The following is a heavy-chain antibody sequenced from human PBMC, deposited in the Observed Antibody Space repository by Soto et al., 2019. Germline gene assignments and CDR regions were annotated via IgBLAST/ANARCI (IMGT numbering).Heavy chain of an antibody. CDR2: IYYSGST. CDR3: ARVPGYSYATNYFDY. J-gene: IGHJ4*02. D-gene: IGHD5-18*01. CDR1: GGSVSSGSYY. V-gene: IGHV4-61*01. Sequence: SETLSLTCTVSGGSVSSGSYYWSWIRQPPGKGLEWIGYIYYSGSTNYNPSLKSRVTISVDTSKNQFSLKLSSVTAADTAVYYCARVPGYSYATNYFDYWGQGTLVTVSS.